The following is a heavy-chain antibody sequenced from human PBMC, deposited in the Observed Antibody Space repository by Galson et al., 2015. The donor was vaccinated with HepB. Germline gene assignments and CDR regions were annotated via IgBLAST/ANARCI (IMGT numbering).Heavy chain of an antibody. D-gene: IGHD3-10*01. CDR2: IYPGDSDT. CDR1: GYSFTTYW. V-gene: IGHV5-51*01. Sequence: QSGAEVKKPGESLKISCKASGYSFTTYWIGWVRQMPGKGLEWMGIIYPGDSDTRYSPSFQGQVTISADKSISTAYLQWSSLKASATAMYYCASRQYYYGSGTYYNVSDYWGQGTLVTVSS. J-gene: IGHJ4*02. CDR3: ASRQYYYGSGTYYNVSDY.